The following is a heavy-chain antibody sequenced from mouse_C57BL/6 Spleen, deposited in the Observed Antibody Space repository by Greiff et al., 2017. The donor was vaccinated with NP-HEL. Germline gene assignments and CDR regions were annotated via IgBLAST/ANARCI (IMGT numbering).Heavy chain of an antibody. J-gene: IGHJ4*01. Sequence: QVQLQQPGAELVKPGASVKLSCKASGYTFTSYWMHWVKQRPGQGLEWIGMIHPNSGSTNYNEKFKSKATLTVDQSSSTAYMQLSSLTSEDSAVYYCARLITTVVRDAMDYWGQGTSVTVSS. CDR3: ARLITTVVRDAMDY. V-gene: IGHV1-64*01. D-gene: IGHD1-1*01. CDR1: GYTFTSYW. CDR2: IHPNSGST.